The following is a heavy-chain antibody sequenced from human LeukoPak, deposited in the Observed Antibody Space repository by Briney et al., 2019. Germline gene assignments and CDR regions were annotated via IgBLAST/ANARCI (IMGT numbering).Heavy chain of an antibody. D-gene: IGHD3-22*01. CDR3: ARQEARNYYYEGLDY. CDR1: GFPVSSNY. V-gene: IGHV3-30*03. CDR2: ISYNGGRK. Sequence: PGGSLRLSCAAPGFPVSSNYMSWVRQAPGKGLEWVALISYNGGRKDYAAAVKGRFTTDRDNSKNTVYVQINSLRPGDRSIYFCARQEARNYYYEGLDYWGQGNMVTVSS. J-gene: IGHJ4*02.